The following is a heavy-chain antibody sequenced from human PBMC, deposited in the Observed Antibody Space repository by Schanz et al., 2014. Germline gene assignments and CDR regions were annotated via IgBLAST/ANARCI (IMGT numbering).Heavy chain of an antibody. CDR2: ISGGGGGYR. CDR3: AKGQGAVINNWYLDL. D-gene: IGHD2-21*01. Sequence: EVQLVESGGGVVHPGGSLRLSCAASGFTFSSYAMSWVRQAPGKGLEWVSTISGGGGGYRPYADSVKGRFTISRDNSINTLSLQMNSLSADDTAVYYCAKGQGAVINNWYLDLWGQGTLVTVSS. V-gene: IGHV3-23*04. CDR1: GFTFSSYA. J-gene: IGHJ4*02.